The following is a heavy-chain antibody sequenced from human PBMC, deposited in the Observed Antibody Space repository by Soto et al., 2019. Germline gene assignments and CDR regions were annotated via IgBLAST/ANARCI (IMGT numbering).Heavy chain of an antibody. D-gene: IGHD2-2*01. CDR1: GFTFSSYA. V-gene: IGHV3-23*01. CDR2: ISGSGGST. J-gene: IGHJ5*02. CDR3: AKVSACSSTSCRYNWFDP. Sequence: GGSLRLSCAASGFTFSSYAMSWVRQAPGKGLEWVSAISGSGGSTYYADSVKGRFTISRDNSKNTLYLQMNSLRAEDTAVYDCAKVSACSSTSCRYNWFDPWGQGTLVTVSS.